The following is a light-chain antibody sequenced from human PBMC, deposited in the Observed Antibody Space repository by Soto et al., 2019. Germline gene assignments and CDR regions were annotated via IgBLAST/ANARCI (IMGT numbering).Light chain of an antibody. J-gene: IGKJ3*01. Sequence: EIVLTQSPGTLSLSPGERATISCRASQSVSSSYLAWYQQRPGQAHRLLIYGASSRATGIPDRFSGSGSGTDFTLTIRRLEPEDFAVYYCKQYAASPFTFGPGTKVDI. CDR3: KQYAASPFT. CDR2: GAS. CDR1: QSVSSSY. V-gene: IGKV3-20*01.